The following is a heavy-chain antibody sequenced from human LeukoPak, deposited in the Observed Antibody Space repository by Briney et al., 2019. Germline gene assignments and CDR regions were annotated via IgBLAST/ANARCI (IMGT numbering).Heavy chain of an antibody. D-gene: IGHD1-14*01. J-gene: IGHJ4*02. CDR1: GFTFRNYV. CDR3: ARDRDEPRPFDY. V-gene: IGHV3-21*01. Sequence: GGSLRLSCAASGFTFRNYVMNWVRQAPGKGLEWVSSISSSSSYIYYADSVKGRFTISRDNAKNSLYLQMNSLRAEDTAVYYCARDRDEPRPFDYWGQGTLVTVSS. CDR2: ISSSSSYI.